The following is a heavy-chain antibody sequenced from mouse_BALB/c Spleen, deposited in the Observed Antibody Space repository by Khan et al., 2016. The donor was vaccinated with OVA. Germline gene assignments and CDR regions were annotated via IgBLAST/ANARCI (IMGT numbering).Heavy chain of an antibody. CDR2: INPNNGDT. Sequence: EVELVESGPDLVKPGASMKISCKASGYSFTGYIMNWVRQSHGKNLEWIGLINPNNGDTTYNQKFKGKATLTVDKSSSTAYMELLSLTSEDSAVFYCARSGYGGFAYWGQGTLVTISA. D-gene: IGHD3-1*01. J-gene: IGHJ3*01. CDR1: GYSFTGYI. CDR3: ARSGYGGFAY. V-gene: IGHV1-37*01.